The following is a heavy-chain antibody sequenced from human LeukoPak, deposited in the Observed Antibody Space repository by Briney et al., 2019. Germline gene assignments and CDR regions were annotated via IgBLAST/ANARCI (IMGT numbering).Heavy chain of an antibody. CDR3: ARRPYSSSWPFNY. J-gene: IGHJ4*02. CDR1: GHSISSGYY. D-gene: IGHD6-13*01. CDR2: IYHSGST. Sequence: SETLSLTCAVSGHSISSGYYWVWILQPPGRGLEWIGSIYHSGSTNYNPSLKSRVTISVDTSKNQFSLKVSSVTAADTAVYYCARRPYSSSWPFNYWGQGTVVTVSS. V-gene: IGHV4-38-2*01.